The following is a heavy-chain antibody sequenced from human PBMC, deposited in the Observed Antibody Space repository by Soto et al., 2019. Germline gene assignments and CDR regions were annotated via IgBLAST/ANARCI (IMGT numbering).Heavy chain of an antibody. V-gene: IGHV4-34*01. J-gene: IGHJ4*02. D-gene: IGHD6-13*01. CDR3: ARGRVRSSWYQSPFFDY. CDR2: INHSGST. CDR1: GGSFSVYY. Sequence: SETLSLTCAVYGGSFSVYYWSWIRQPPGKGLEWIGEINHSGSTNYNPSLKSRVTISVDTSKNQFSLKLSSVTDEDTAVYYCARGRVRSSWYQSPFFDYWGQGTLVTVSP.